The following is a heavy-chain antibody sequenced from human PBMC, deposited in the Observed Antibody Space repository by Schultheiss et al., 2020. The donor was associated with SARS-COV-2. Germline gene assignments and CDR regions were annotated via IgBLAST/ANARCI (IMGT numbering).Heavy chain of an antibody. Sequence: SQTLSLTCAVYGGSISSGGYSWSWIRQPPGKGLEWIGYIYYSGSTYYNPSLKSRVTISVDTSKNQFSLKLSSVTAADTAVYYCARDKMTTVTGPYYYGMDVWGQGTTVTVSS. CDR3: ARDKMTTVTGPYYYGMDV. CDR1: GGSISSGGYS. D-gene: IGHD4-17*01. J-gene: IGHJ6*02. CDR2: IYYSGST. V-gene: IGHV4-31*02.